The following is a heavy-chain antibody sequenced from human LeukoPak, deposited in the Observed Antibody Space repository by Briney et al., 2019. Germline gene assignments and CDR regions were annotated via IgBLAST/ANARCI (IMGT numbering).Heavy chain of an antibody. D-gene: IGHD4-17*01. J-gene: IGHJ6*03. V-gene: IGHV3-23*01. CDR1: GFTFSSYA. Sequence: SGGSLRRSCAASGFTFSSYAMSWVRQAPGKGLEWVSAIRGSGGSTYYADSVKGRFTISRDNSKNTLYLQMNSLRAEDTAVYYCAKGEEDDYGLYYYYYMDVWGKGTTVTVSS. CDR2: IRGSGGST. CDR3: AKGEEDDYGLYYYYYMDV.